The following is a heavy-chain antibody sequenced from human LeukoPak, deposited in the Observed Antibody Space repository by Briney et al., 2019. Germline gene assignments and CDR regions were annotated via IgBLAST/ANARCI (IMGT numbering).Heavy chain of an antibody. D-gene: IGHD6-13*01. Sequence: SQTLSLTCAVSGGSISSGGYSWSWIRQPPGKGLEWIGYIYHSGSTYYNPSLKSRVTISVDRSKNQFSLKLSSVTAADTAVYYCARVSRSSSSWYSFDYWGQGTLVTVSS. V-gene: IGHV4-30-2*01. CDR3: ARVSRSSSSWYSFDY. J-gene: IGHJ4*02. CDR2: IYHSGST. CDR1: GGSISSGGYS.